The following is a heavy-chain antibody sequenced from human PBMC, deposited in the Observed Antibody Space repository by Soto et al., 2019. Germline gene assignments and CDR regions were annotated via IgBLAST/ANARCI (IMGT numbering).Heavy chain of an antibody. V-gene: IGHV3-7*01. Sequence: PGGSLRLSCAASGFTFSSYWMSWVRQAPGKGLEWVANIKQDGSEKYYVDSVKGRFTISRDNAKNTLYLQMNSLRAEDTAVYYCARDGCSGSNCLNWFDPWGQGTLVTVSS. CDR3: ARDGCSGSNCLNWFDP. CDR1: GFTFSSYW. CDR2: IKQDGSEK. D-gene: IGHD2-15*01. J-gene: IGHJ5*02.